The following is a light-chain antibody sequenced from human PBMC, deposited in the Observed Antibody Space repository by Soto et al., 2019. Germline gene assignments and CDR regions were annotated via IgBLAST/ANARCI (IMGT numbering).Light chain of an antibody. J-gene: IGKJ1*01. CDR1: PSVLFSYDNKNY. CDR2: WAS. Sequence: DFVMTQSPDSLAVSLGERATINCKSSPSVLFSYDNKNYLAWYQQKPGQPPKLLIYWASTRESGVPDRFSGGGSGTDFTLTISSLQSEDFAVYYCQQYNNWLWTFGQGTKVDNK. V-gene: IGKV4-1*01. CDR3: QQYNNWLWT.